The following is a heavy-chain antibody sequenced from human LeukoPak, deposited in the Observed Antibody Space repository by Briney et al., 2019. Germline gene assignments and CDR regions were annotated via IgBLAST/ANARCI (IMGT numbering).Heavy chain of an antibody. CDR1: GYTFTGYY. Sequence: ASVKVSCKASGYTFTGYYKHWVRQAPAQGLEWMGWINTNSGGTNYAQKFQGRVAMTRDTSISTAYMELSRLRSDETAVYYCARHHYYYGSASYPYYYFDYWGQGTLVTVSS. D-gene: IGHD3-10*01. V-gene: IGHV1-2*02. J-gene: IGHJ4*02. CDR3: ARHHYYYGSASYPYYYFDY. CDR2: INTNSGGT.